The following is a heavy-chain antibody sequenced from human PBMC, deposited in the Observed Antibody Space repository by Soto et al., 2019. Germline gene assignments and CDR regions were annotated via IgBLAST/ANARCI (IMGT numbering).Heavy chain of an antibody. CDR1: GLTVSRGY. V-gene: IGHV3-53*01. Sequence: GGSLIHSCASSGLTVSRGYMSWVRQAPGKGLQWVSVIYSAGSTYYANSVKGRFTISRDISTNMVYLQMSSLTDEDTAVYYCARAREPEYRSAIFFDLGGQGAMVKVSS. J-gene: IGHJ4*02. CDR3: ARAREPEYRSAIFFDL. CDR2: IYSAGST. D-gene: IGHD3-9*01.